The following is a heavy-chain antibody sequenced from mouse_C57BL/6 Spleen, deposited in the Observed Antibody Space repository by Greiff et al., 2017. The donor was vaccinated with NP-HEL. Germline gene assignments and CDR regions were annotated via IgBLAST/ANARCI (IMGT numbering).Heavy chain of an antibody. D-gene: IGHD4-1*01. Sequence: QVQLQQSGAELVKPGASVKISCKASGYAFSSYWMTWVKQRPGKGLEWIGQIYPGDGDTNSNVNSKSESTLSADKSSSTAYMQLSSLTSEDSAVYFCARRGNWDVKGAMDYWGQGTSVTVSS. CDR1: GYAFSSYW. J-gene: IGHJ4*01. CDR3: ARRGNWDVKGAMDY. CDR2: IYPGDGDT. V-gene: IGHV1-80*01.